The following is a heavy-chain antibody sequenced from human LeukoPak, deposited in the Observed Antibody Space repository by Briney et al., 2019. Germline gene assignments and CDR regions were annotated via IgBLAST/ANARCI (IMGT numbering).Heavy chain of an antibody. V-gene: IGHV1-46*01. D-gene: IGHD6-19*01. CDR3: ARQWLVDYYYYYMDV. J-gene: IGHJ6*03. CDR2: INPSGGST. Sequence: ASVKVSCKASGYTFTGYYMHWVRQAPGQGLEWMGIINPSGGSTSYAQKFQGRVTMTRDMSTSTAYMELRSLRSDDTAVYYCARQWLVDYYYYYMDVWGKGTTVTISS. CDR1: GYTFTGYY.